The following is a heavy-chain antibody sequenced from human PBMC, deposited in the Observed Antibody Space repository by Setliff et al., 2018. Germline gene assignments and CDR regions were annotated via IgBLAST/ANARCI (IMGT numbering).Heavy chain of an antibody. V-gene: IGHV4-34*01. Sequence: SETLSLTCAVYGVYAESRDTYYWSWIRQPPGKGLEWIGEIYHRGGTNYNPSLKSRVTISVDTSKNQFSLKVNSVTAADTAVYYCANYSSGNFDYWGQGTLVTVSS. CDR3: ANYSSGNFDY. D-gene: IGHD6-19*01. CDR2: IYHRGGT. J-gene: IGHJ4*02. CDR1: GVYAESRDTYY.